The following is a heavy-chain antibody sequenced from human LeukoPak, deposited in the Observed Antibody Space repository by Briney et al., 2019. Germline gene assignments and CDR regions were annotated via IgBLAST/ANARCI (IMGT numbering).Heavy chain of an antibody. J-gene: IGHJ6*02. Sequence: PGGSLRLSCAASGFTVSSNYMSWVRQAPGKGLEWVSVIYSGGSTYYADSVKGRFTIPRHNSKNTLYLQMNSLRAEDTAVYYCARVVEGVGYGMDVWGQGTTVTVSS. CDR1: GFTVSSNY. V-gene: IGHV3-53*04. CDR3: ARVVEGVGYGMDV. CDR2: IYSGGST. D-gene: IGHD3-16*01.